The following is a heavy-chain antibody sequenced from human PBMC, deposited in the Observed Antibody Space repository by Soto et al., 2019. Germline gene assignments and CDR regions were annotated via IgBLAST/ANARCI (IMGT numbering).Heavy chain of an antibody. CDR3: ARTKIGLDV. CDR2: IWYDGSNK. V-gene: IGHV3-33*01. CDR1: GFTFSSYG. Sequence: QVQLVESGGGVVQPGRSLRLSCAASGFTFSSYGMHWVRQAPGKGLEWVAVIWYDGSNKYYADSVKGRFTISRDNSKNTLYLQMNSLRAEDTAVYYCARTKIGLDVWGQGTTVTVSS. J-gene: IGHJ6*02.